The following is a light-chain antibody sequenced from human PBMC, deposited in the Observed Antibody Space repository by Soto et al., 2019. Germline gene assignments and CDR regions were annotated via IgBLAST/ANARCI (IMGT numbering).Light chain of an antibody. J-gene: IGKJ1*01. CDR1: QSITSS. V-gene: IGKV3-15*01. Sequence: EIVMTQSPATLSVSPGERATLSCRASQSITSSLAWYQQKPGQAPRLLIYGASTRATGIPARFSGSGSGTDLSLTIGSLQTEDFAVYYCQQYNDWPRTFGRGTKVDIK. CDR3: QQYNDWPRT. CDR2: GAS.